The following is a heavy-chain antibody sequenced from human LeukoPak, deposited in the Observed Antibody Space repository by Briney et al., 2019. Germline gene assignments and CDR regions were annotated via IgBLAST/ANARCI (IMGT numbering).Heavy chain of an antibody. D-gene: IGHD3-9*01. J-gene: IGHJ4*02. CDR2: IKQDGSEK. CDR1: GFTFSSYW. Sequence: GGSLRLSCAASGFTFSSYWMSWVRQAPGKGLEWVANIKQDGSEKYYVDSVKGRSTISRDNAKNSLYLQMNSLRAEDTAVYYCARSRDILTGYYGDYWGQGTLVTVSS. CDR3: ARSRDILTGYYGDY. V-gene: IGHV3-7*01.